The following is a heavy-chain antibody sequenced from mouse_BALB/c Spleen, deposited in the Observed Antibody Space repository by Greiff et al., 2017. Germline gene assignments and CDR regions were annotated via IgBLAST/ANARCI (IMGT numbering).Heavy chain of an antibody. J-gene: IGHJ3*01. D-gene: IGHD5-5*01. V-gene: IGHV1-4*02. CDR1: GYTFTSYT. CDR2: INPSSGYT. Sequence: VQLVESAAELARPGASVKMSCKASGYTFTSYTMHWVKQRPGQGLEWIGYINPSSGYTEYNQKFKDKTTLTADKSSSTAYMQLSSLTSEDSAVYYCARQGGLPYATAWFAYWGQGTLVTVSA. CDR3: ARQGGLPYATAWFAY.